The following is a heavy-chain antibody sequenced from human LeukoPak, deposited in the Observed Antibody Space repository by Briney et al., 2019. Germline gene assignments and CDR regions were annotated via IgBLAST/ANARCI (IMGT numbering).Heavy chain of an antibody. V-gene: IGHV3-23*01. Sequence: GGSLRLSCAASGFTFSSSAMSWVRQAPGKGLEWVSAISGSGGSIYYADSVKGRFTISRDNSKNTLYLQMNSLRAEDTAVYYCAKDYYDSSGQGYYYGTDVWGQGTTVTVSS. CDR2: ISGSGGSI. J-gene: IGHJ6*02. D-gene: IGHD3-22*01. CDR1: GFTFSSSA. CDR3: AKDYYDSSGQGYYYGTDV.